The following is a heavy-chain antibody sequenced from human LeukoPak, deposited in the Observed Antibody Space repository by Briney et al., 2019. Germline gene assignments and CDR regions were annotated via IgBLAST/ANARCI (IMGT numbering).Heavy chain of an antibody. CDR2: IHPSAGAT. D-gene: IGHD2-21*01. CDR3: ARDVPYCGGICHDAFDI. CDR1: GYSFTTYY. V-gene: IGHV1-46*01. J-gene: IGHJ3*02. Sequence: ASVKVSCKASGYSFTTYYLHWVRQAPGQEFEWLGIIHPSAGATTYPQKFQGRVSMTTDTSTSTVYMELSSLTSEDTAVYYCARDVPYCGGICHDAFDIWGQGTKVTVSS.